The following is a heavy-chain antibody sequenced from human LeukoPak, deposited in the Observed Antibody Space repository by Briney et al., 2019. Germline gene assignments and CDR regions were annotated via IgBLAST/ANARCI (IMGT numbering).Heavy chain of an antibody. V-gene: IGHV3-30*04. CDR3: ARDYSGNSCFDY. D-gene: IGHD4-23*01. CDR1: GFTFSNHG. CDR2: ISYEGSKR. Sequence: GRSLRLSYVASGFTFSNHGIHCVRQAPGKGRECGALISYEGSKRYHTDAVKRRFTISRDDSKNTLYLQMNSLPAEHTVLYYCARDYSGNSCFDYWGQGTLVPVSS. J-gene: IGHJ4*02.